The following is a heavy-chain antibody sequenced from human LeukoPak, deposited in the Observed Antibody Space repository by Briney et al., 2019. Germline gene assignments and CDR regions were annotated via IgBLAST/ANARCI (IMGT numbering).Heavy chain of an antibody. Sequence: SETLSLTCTVSGGSISSSSYYWGWIRQPPGKGLEWIGSIYYSGSTYYSPSLKSRVTISVDRSKNQFSLKLSSVTAADTAVYYCARGTERASWFDPWGQGTLVTVSS. CDR3: ARGTERASWFDP. CDR2: IYYSGST. CDR1: GGSISSSSYY. D-gene: IGHD1-1*01. J-gene: IGHJ5*02. V-gene: IGHV4-39*07.